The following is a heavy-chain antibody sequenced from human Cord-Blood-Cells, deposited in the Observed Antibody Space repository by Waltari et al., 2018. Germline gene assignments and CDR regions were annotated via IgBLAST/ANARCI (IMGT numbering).Heavy chain of an antibody. CDR2: IKQDGSEK. CDR3: NSGYEYFDY. CDR1: GFTFSSYW. J-gene: IGHJ4*02. Sequence: CAASGFTFSSYWMSWVRPAPGKGLEWVANIKQDGSEKYYVDSVKGRFTISRDNAKNSLYLQMNSLRAEDTAVYYCNSGYEYFDYWGQGTLVTVSS. V-gene: IGHV3-7*01. D-gene: IGHD5-12*01.